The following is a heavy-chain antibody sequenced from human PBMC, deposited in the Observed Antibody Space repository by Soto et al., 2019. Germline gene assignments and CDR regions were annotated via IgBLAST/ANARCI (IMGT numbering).Heavy chain of an antibody. J-gene: IGHJ6*02. CDR3: AREHSSGWYYYYYGMDV. D-gene: IGHD6-19*01. Sequence: GGSLRLSCAASGFIFDDYAMHWVRQAPGKGLEWVSSISSSSSYIYYADSVKGRFTISRDNAKNSLYLQMNSLRAEDTAVYYCAREHSSGWYYYYYGMDVWGQGTTVTVSS. V-gene: IGHV3-21*01. CDR1: GFIFDDYA. CDR2: ISSSSSYI.